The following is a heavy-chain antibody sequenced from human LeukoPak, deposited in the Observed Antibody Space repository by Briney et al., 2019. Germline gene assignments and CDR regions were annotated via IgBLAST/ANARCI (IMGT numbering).Heavy chain of an antibody. Sequence: PSETLSLTCAVYGGSFSGYYWSWIRQPPGKGLEWIGEINHSGSTNYNPSLKSRVTISVDTSKNQFSLKLSSVTAADTAVYYCARRPTGGDSGGFGWGQGTLVTVSS. CDR3: ARRPTGGDSGGFG. CDR2: INHSGST. V-gene: IGHV4-34*01. D-gene: IGHD3-22*01. CDR1: GGSFSGYY. J-gene: IGHJ4*02.